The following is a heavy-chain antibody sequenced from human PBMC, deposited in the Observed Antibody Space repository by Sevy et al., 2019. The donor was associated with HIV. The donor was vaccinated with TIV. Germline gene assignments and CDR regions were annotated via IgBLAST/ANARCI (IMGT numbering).Heavy chain of an antibody. CDR3: ARGSRGTFGS. D-gene: IGHD1-26*01. V-gene: IGHV3-74*01. Sequence: GGYLRLSCAASGFTFTSDYMHWVRQPPGKGLVWVSHINTDGKIISYADSVKGRFTTSRDNAKNTLYLQMNSLRAEDTAVYYCARGSRGTFGSWGQGTLVTVSS. J-gene: IGHJ4*02. CDR1: GFTFTSDY. CDR2: INTDGKII.